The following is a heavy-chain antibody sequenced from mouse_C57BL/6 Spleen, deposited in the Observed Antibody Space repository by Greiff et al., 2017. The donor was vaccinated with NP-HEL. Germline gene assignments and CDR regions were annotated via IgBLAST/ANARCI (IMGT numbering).Heavy chain of an antibody. D-gene: IGHD2-3*01. V-gene: IGHV2-2*01. CDR1: GFSLTSYG. J-gene: IGHJ4*01. CDR2: IWSGGST. Sequence: VNVVESGPGLVQPSQSLSITCTVSGFSLTSYGVHWVRQSPGKGLEWLGVIWSGGSTDYNAAFISRLSISKDNSKSQVFFKMNSLQADDTAIYYWARKEDDGYYYAMDYWGQGTSVTVSS. CDR3: ARKEDDGYYYAMDY.